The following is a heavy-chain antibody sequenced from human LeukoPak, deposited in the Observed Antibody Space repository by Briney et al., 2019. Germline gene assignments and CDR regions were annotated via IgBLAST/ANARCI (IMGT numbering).Heavy chain of an antibody. D-gene: IGHD6-19*01. J-gene: IGHJ4*02. CDR3: ARGGTGSGWSLDY. V-gene: IGHV3-66*01. CDR2: IYSGSNT. CDR1: GFTVSSNY. Sequence: GGSLRLSCAASGFTVSSNYMTWVRQAPGKGLEWVSIIYSGSNTYYADSVKGRFTISRDNSKNTLYLQMNSLRAEDTAVYYCARGGTGSGWSLDYWGQGTLVTVSS.